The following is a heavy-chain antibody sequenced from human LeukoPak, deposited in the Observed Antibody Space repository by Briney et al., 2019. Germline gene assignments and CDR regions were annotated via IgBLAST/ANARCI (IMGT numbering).Heavy chain of an antibody. D-gene: IGHD2-2*01. J-gene: IGHJ2*01. Sequence: SETLSLTCTVSGGSISSGGYWSWIRQHPGKGLEWIGYIYYSGSTNYNPSLKSRVTISVDTSKNQFSLKLSSVTAADTAVYYCARDAIAEGYCSSTSCFRGHWYFDLWGRGTLVTVSS. CDR1: GGSISSGGY. CDR3: ARDAIAEGYCSSTSCFRGHWYFDL. V-gene: IGHV4-61*08. CDR2: IYYSGST.